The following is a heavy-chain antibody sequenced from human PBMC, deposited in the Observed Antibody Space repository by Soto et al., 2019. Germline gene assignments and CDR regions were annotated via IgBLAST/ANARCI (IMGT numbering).Heavy chain of an antibody. CDR1: GFTFSSHA. D-gene: IGHD2-2*01. J-gene: IGHJ6*02. Sequence: GYLRLSCAASGFTFSSHAMSWVRQAPGKGLEWVSGISGSGGSTYYADSVKGRFTISRDNSKNTLYVQMSSLRDEDTAVYYCAKGRYYSGSASCYGDYNGMDVWGQGTTVTVSS. CDR2: ISGSGGST. CDR3: AKGRYYSGSASCYGDYNGMDV. V-gene: IGHV3-23*01.